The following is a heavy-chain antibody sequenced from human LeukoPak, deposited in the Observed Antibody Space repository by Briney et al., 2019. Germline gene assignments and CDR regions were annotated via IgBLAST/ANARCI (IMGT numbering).Heavy chain of an antibody. Sequence: ASVKVSCKASGYSFTGYYMHWVRQAPGQGLEWMGRINPNSGGTNYAQKFQGRVTMTRDTSISTAYMELSRLRSDDTAVYYCARDLSRGSSGWYGYWGQGTLVTVSS. J-gene: IGHJ4*02. D-gene: IGHD6-19*01. CDR1: GYSFTGYY. CDR2: INPNSGGT. V-gene: IGHV1-2*06. CDR3: ARDLSRGSSGWYGY.